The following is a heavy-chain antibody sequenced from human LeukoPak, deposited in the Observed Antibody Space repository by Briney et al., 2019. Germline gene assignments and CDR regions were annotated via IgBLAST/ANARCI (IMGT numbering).Heavy chain of an antibody. J-gene: IGHJ4*02. D-gene: IGHD5-12*01. CDR2: INPNTGGT. CDR3: ARDLATIDGIAWYYFEN. Sequence: ASVKVSCKASGYTFTGHYIHWVRQAPGQGFEWMGWINPNTGGTDYAQKFQDRIAISTYTPISTAYMELSRLRSDDTALYYCARDLATIDGIAWYYFENWGQGTLVTVS. CDR1: GYTFTGHY. V-gene: IGHV1-2*02.